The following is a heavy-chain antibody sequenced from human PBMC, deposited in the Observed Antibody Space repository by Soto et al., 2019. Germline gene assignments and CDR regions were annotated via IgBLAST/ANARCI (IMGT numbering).Heavy chain of an antibody. CDR1: GGTFSSYA. Sequence: SVKVSCKASGGTFSSYAISWVRQAPGQGLEWMGGIIPIFGTANYAQKFQGRVTITADESTSTAYMELSSLRSEDTAVYYCARGLSYYENTAYSRAPSPGIDVWGQGSTVTVAS. D-gene: IGHD3-22*01. CDR2: IIPIFGTA. V-gene: IGHV1-69*13. CDR3: ARGLSYYENTAYSRAPSPGIDV. J-gene: IGHJ6*02.